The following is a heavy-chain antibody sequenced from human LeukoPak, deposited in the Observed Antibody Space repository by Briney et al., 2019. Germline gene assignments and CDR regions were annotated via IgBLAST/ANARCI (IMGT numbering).Heavy chain of an antibody. CDR1: GGSISSYY. D-gene: IGHD5-18*01. V-gene: IGHV4-59*01. CDR3: ARAGYSYGYGFDY. CDR2: IYYSGST. Sequence: PSETLSLTCTVSGGSISSYYWSWIRQPPGKGLEWIGYIYYSGSTNYNPSLKSRVTISVDTSKNQFSLKLSSVTAADTAAYYCARAGYSYGYGFDYWGQGTLVTVSS. J-gene: IGHJ4*02.